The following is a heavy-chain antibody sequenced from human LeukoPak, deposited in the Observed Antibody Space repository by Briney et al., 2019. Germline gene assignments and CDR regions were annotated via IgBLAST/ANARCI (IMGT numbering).Heavy chain of an antibody. Sequence: SVKVSCKVSGGTFSSYAISWVRQAPGQGLEWMGGIIPIIGTTNYAQNFQGRVTITADESTNTAYMELSSLSSEDTAIYYCARTKLYQLLFWDWFDPWGQGTLVTVSS. D-gene: IGHD3-22*01. J-gene: IGHJ5*02. CDR3: ARTKLYQLLFWDWFDP. V-gene: IGHV1-69*13. CDR1: GGTFSSYA. CDR2: IIPIIGTT.